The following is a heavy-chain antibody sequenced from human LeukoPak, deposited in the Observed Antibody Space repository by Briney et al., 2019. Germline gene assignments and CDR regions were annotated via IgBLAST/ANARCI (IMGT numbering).Heavy chain of an antibody. J-gene: IGHJ4*02. CDR2: IKQDGSKK. CDR1: GFTFSSYW. V-gene: IGHV3-7*01. D-gene: IGHD3-22*01. CDR3: ARGEYYYDSSGYYNHYFDY. Sequence: GGSLRLSCAASGFTFSSYWMSWVRQAPGERLEWVANIKQDGSKKYYVDSVKGRFTISRDNAKNSLYLQMNSLRAEDTAVYYCARGEYYYDSSGYYNHYFDYWGQGTLVTVSS.